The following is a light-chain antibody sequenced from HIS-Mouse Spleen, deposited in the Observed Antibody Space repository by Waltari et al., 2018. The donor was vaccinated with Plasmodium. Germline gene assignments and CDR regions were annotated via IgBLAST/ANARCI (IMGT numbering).Light chain of an antibody. CDR3: QAWDSSTDYV. J-gene: IGLJ1*01. CDR2: QDS. CDR1: KLGDKY. V-gene: IGLV3-1*01. Sequence: SYELTQPPSVSVSPGQTASITCSGDKLGDKYACWYKQKPGQSPVLVIYQDSKRPAGIPERFFGSKAGNTATLTISGTQAMDEAYYYCQAWDSSTDYVFGTGTKVTVL.